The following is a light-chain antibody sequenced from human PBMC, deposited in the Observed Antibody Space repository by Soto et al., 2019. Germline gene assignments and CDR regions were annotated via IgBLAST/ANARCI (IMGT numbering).Light chain of an antibody. J-gene: IGKJ4*01. Sequence: EILMTQSPATLSVSPGERAPLSCRASQSVSSSYLAWYQQKPGQAPRLLIYNAFNRATGIPDRFSGSGSGTDFTLTISRLEPEDFAVYYCQQYGSSPGTFGGGTKVDIK. CDR3: QQYGSSPGT. V-gene: IGKV3-20*01. CDR1: QSVSSSY. CDR2: NAF.